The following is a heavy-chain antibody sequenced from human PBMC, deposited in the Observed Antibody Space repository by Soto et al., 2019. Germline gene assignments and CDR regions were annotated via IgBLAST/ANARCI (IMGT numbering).Heavy chain of an antibody. J-gene: IGHJ4*01. Sequence: QVQLVESGGGVVQPGRSLRLSCAASGFTFSSYAMHWVRQAPGKGLEWVAVISYDGSNNYYADSVKGRFTISRDNSKNTLYLQMNSLRADDTAVYYCAREIRTVIMGRGVNYWGHGTLVTVSS. CDR1: GFTFSSYA. CDR2: ISYDGSNN. D-gene: IGHD3-10*01. CDR3: AREIRTVIMGRGVNY. V-gene: IGHV3-30-3*01.